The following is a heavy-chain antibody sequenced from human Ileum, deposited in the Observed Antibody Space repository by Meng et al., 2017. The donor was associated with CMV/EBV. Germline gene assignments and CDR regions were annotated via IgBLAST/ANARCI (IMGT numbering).Heavy chain of an antibody. CDR2: IYSGGSDT. D-gene: IGHD6-13*01. CDR3: AKRNGAAAATTDY. CDR1: GFTFSRNA. V-gene: IGHV3-23*03. J-gene: IGHJ4*02. Sequence: CVASGFTFSRNAMRWARQAPGKGLEWVSLIYSGGSDTYYPDSVKGRFTISRDDSHNTLYLQMNSLRAEDTAFYYCAKRNGAAAATTDYWGQGTLVTVSS.